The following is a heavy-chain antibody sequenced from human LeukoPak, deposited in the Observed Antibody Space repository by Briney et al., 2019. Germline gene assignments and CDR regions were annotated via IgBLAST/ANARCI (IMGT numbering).Heavy chain of an antibody. J-gene: IGHJ4*02. CDR1: GYTFTSFD. Sequence: ASVTVSCKASGYTFTSFDINWVRQATGQGLEWMGWMNPNSGNTGYAQKFQGRVTMTRNTSISTAYMELSSLRSEDTAVYYCARVMLSYYYGSGRQESFDYWGQGTLVTVSS. CDR2: MNPNSGNT. V-gene: IGHV1-8*01. CDR3: ARVMLSYYYGSGRQESFDY. D-gene: IGHD3-10*01.